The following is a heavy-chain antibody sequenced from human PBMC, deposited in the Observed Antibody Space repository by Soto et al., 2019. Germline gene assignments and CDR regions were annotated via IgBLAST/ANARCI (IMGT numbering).Heavy chain of an antibody. V-gene: IGHV4-30-2*01. J-gene: IGHJ6*02. D-gene: IGHD3-3*01. CDR3: AREGTYYDFWSGYKRGNYYGMDV. Sequence: PSETLSLTCAVSGGSLSSGGYSWSWIRQPPGKGLEWIGYIYHSGSTYYNPSLKSRVTISVDRSKNQFSLKLSSVTAADTAVYYCAREGTYYDFWSGYKRGNYYGMDVWGQGTTVTVSS. CDR1: GGSLSSGGYS. CDR2: IYHSGST.